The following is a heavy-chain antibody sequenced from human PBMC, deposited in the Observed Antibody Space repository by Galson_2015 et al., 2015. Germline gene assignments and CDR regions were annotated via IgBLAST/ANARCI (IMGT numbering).Heavy chain of an antibody. D-gene: IGHD2-2*01. Sequence: SVKVSCKASGYTLASYGISWVRQAPGQGLEWVGWMNPKNGNTGYAQKFQGRLTMTRNTSISTAYMELSRLTSDDTADYFCARGVAAAAPDFWGQGSLVIVSS. CDR2: MNPKNGNT. CDR3: ARGVAAAAPDF. J-gene: IGHJ4*02. CDR1: GYTLASYG. V-gene: IGHV1-8*02.